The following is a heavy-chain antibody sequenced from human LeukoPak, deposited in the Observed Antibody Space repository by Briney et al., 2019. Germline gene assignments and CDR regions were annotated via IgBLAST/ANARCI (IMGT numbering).Heavy chain of an antibody. CDR1: GFTFSSYA. J-gene: IGHJ3*02. Sequence: GGSLRLSCAASGFTFSSYAMSWVRQAPGKGLEWVSAISGSGGSTYYADSVKGRFTISRDNSKNTLYLQMNSLRAEDTAVYYCAKRMNGRGSSGYAFDIWGQGTMVTVSS. V-gene: IGHV3-23*01. D-gene: IGHD3-22*01. CDR3: AKRMNGRGSSGYAFDI. CDR2: ISGSGGST.